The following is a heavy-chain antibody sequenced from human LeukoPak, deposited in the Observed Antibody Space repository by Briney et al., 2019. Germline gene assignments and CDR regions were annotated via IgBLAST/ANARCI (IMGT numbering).Heavy chain of an antibody. CDR2: INPNSGGT. CDR3: ARGRQLHLGELFPFAEFFQP. Sequence: ASVKVSCKASGYTFTAYYMHWVRQAPGQGLEWMGWINPNSGGTDYTQKFQGRVTLTSDTSISTVYMELSRLRSDDTAVYYCARGRQLHLGELFPFAEFFQPWGQGTLVTVFS. V-gene: IGHV1-2*02. J-gene: IGHJ1*01. D-gene: IGHD3-16*01. CDR1: GYTFTAYY.